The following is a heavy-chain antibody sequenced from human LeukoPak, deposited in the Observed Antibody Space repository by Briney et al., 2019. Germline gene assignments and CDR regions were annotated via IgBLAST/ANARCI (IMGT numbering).Heavy chain of an antibody. CDR1: GYTLTELS. V-gene: IGHV1-24*01. J-gene: IGHJ4*02. CDR3: ARRIRYSSGWNGLDY. D-gene: IGHD6-19*01. CDR2: FDPEDGET. Sequence: ASVKVSCKVSGYTLTELSMHWVRQAPGKGLEWMGGFDPEDGETIYAQKFQGRVTMTRDTSTSTVYMELSSLRSEDTAVYYCARRIRYSSGWNGLDYWGQGTLVTVSS.